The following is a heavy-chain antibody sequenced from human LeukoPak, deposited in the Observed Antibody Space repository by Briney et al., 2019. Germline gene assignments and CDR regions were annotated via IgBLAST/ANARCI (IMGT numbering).Heavy chain of an antibody. CDR2: ISSSGSTI. CDR3: ARDSIRTLAAAGSRPFDY. CDR1: GFTFSSYE. V-gene: IGHV3-48*03. Sequence: GGSLRLSCAASGFTFSSYEMNWVRQAPGKGLEWVSYISSSGSTIYYADSVKGRFTISRDNAKNSLYLQMNSLRAEDTAVYYCARDSIRTLAAAGSRPFDYWGQGTLVTVSS. D-gene: IGHD6-13*01. J-gene: IGHJ4*02.